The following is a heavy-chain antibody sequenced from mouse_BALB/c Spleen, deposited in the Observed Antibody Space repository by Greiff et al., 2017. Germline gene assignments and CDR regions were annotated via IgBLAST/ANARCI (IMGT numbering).Heavy chain of an antibody. CDR1: GYSFTGYY. D-gene: IGHD2-4*01. J-gene: IGHJ4*01. CDR3: ARDYDDAMDY. Sequence: VQLQQSGPELVKPGASVKISCKASGYSFTGYYMHWVKQSHVKSLEWIGRINPYNGATSYNQNFKDKARLTVDKSSSTAYMELHSLTSEDSAVYYCARDYDDAMDYWGQGTSVTVSS. CDR2: INPYNGAT. V-gene: IGHV1-31*01.